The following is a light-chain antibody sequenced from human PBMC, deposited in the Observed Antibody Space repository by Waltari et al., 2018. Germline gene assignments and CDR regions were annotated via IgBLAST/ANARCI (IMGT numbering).Light chain of an antibody. J-gene: IGLJ3*02. Sequence: QSALTQPASLSGSPGMSITILCNGTRRAVRDYHLVPWYQQHPGKAPKLIIFEVTKRPSGISDRFSGSKSDNTATLTISGLQAEDEADYFCCSYAGTSTMVFGGGTKLTVL. CDR2: EVT. V-gene: IGLV2-23*02. CDR1: RRAVRDYHL. CDR3: CSYAGTSTMV.